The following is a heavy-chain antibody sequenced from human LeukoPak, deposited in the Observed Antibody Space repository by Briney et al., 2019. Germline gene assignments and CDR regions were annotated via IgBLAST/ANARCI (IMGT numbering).Heavy chain of an antibody. CDR2: LSGSDLST. D-gene: IGHD3-9*01. CDR1: RFIFSSYA. CDR3: AKPLRYFDWSAFDY. V-gene: IGHV3-23*01. J-gene: IGHJ4*02. Sequence: GGSLRLSCAASRFIFSSYAMSWVRQAPGKGLEWVSTLSGSDLSTYYVDSVKGRFPISRDNSKNTLFLQMNSLRAEDTAVYYCAKPLRYFDWSAFDYWGQGALVTVSS.